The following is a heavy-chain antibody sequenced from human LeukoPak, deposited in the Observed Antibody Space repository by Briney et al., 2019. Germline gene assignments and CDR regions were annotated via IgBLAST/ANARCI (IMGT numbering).Heavy chain of an antibody. D-gene: IGHD6-6*01. J-gene: IGHJ3*02. CDR1: GYIFTSYG. Sequence: ASVKVSCKASGYIFTSYGVSWVRQAPGQGLEWMGWISAYNGNTNYAQKLQGRLTMTTDTSTSTAYMELRSLRSDDTAVYYCARAKTGYSSSSAAFDIWGQGTMVTVSS. V-gene: IGHV1-18*01. CDR2: ISAYNGNT. CDR3: ARAKTGYSSSSAAFDI.